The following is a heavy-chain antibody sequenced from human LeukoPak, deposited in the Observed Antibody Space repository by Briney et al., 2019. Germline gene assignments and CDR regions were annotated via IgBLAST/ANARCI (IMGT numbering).Heavy chain of an antibody. V-gene: IGHV1-18*01. J-gene: IGHJ4*02. Sequence: ASVNVSCKASGYTFTSYAMNWVRQAPGQGLEWVGWISAYNGNTNYAQKLQGRVTMTTDTSTSTAYMELRSLRSGDTAVYYGARYCTNGVCSTGDFDYWGQGTLVTVSS. CDR3: ARYCTNGVCSTGDFDY. CDR1: GYTFTSYA. D-gene: IGHD2-8*01. CDR2: ISAYNGNT.